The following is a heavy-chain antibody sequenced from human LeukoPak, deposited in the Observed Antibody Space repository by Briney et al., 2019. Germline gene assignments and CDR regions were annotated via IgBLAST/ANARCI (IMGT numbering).Heavy chain of an antibody. V-gene: IGHV3-15*01. J-gene: IGHJ4*02. CDR3: TTRLRGSSSWYPFDY. CDR2: IKSKTDGGTT. Sequence: GGSLRLSCAASGFTFSSYAMSWVRQAPGKGLEWVGRIKSKTDGGTTDYAAPVKGRFTISRDDSKNTLYLQMNSLKTEDTAVYYCTTRLRGSSSWYPFDYWGQGTLVTVSS. D-gene: IGHD6-13*01. CDR1: GFTFSSYA.